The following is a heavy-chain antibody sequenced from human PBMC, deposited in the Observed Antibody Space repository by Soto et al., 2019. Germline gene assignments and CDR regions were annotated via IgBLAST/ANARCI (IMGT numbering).Heavy chain of an antibody. D-gene: IGHD3-10*01. J-gene: IGHJ4*02. CDR3: ATVSRKGSAIDFDY. CDR1: GYTFSNYD. V-gene: IGHV1-8*01. CDR2: VNPNNGDT. Sequence: QVQLVQSGAELKKPGASVKVSCKASGYTFSNYDMNWVRQATGQGPEWIGWVNPNNGDTGYAQQFQGRVTLTTDISTTTAYMELTSLRSEDTAIYYCATVSRKGSAIDFDYWGQGTLITVSS.